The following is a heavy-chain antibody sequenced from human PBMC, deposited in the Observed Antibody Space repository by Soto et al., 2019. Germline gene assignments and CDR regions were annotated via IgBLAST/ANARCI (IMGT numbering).Heavy chain of an antibody. V-gene: IGHV4-59*01. CDR3: TRVGGYYGDYPNFDY. CDR1: GSSTSPFY. D-gene: IGHD4-17*01. CDR2: IYYTGST. J-gene: IGHJ4*02. Sequence: SETLSLTCTASGSSTSPFYWSWIRQPPGKGLQWIGYIYYTGSTKYNPSLKRRVTLSLGTSRNQLSLKLSSVTAADTAVYYCTRVGGYYGDYPNFDYWGPGTLVTVSS.